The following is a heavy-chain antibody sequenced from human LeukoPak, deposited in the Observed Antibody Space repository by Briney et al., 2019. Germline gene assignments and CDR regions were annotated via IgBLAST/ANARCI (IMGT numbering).Heavy chain of an antibody. J-gene: IGHJ4*02. CDR2: INHSGST. CDR1: GGSFSGYY. Sequence: PSETLSLTCAVYGGSFSGYYWSWIRQPPGKGLEWIGEINHSGSTNYNPSLKSRVTISVDTSKNQYSLKLSSVTAADTAVYYCVIVSYYLDYWGQGTLVTVSS. V-gene: IGHV4-34*01. CDR3: VIVSYYLDY.